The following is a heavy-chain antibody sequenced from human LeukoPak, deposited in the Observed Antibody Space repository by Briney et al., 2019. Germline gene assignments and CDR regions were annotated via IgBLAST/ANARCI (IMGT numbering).Heavy chain of an antibody. CDR1: GASVSSYY. Sequence: PSETLSLTCTVSGASVSSYYWSWIRQPAAKGLEWIGHIYTSGSTNYNPSLKSRVTMSVDTSKNQFSLKLTSVTAADTAAYYCARVGLRQTAWFDPWGQGTLVTVSS. V-gene: IGHV4-4*07. CDR3: ARVGLRQTAWFDP. D-gene: IGHD5-12*01. J-gene: IGHJ5*02. CDR2: IYTSGST.